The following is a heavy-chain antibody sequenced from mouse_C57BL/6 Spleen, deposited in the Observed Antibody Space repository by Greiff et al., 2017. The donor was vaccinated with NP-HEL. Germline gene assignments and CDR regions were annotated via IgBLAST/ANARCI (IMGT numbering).Heavy chain of an antibody. CDR2: IDPETGGT. D-gene: IGHD2-5*01. CDR1: GYTFTDYE. J-gene: IGHJ1*03. V-gene: IGHV1-15*01. CDR3: TGSNYVNWYFDV. Sequence: VQLQQSGAELVRPGASVTLSCKASGYTFTDYEMHWVKQTPVHGLEWIGAIDPETGGTAYNQKFKGKAILTADKSSSTAYMELRSLTSEDSAVYYCTGSNYVNWYFDVWGTGTTVTVSS.